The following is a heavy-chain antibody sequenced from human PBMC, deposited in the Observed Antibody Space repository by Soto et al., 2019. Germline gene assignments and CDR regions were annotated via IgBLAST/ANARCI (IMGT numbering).Heavy chain of an antibody. J-gene: IGHJ3*02. CDR2: IFPGDSDT. Sequence: EVQLVQSGAEVKKPGESLKISRKGSGYRFISYWIVWVRQLPGKGLEWMGIIFPGDSDTRYSPSFQGQVTISADKSISTAYLQWTSLKASDTAMYYCARSGWELPLEGFDIWGQGTMVTVSS. V-gene: IGHV5-51*01. D-gene: IGHD1-26*01. CDR3: ARSGWELPLEGFDI. CDR1: GYRFISYW.